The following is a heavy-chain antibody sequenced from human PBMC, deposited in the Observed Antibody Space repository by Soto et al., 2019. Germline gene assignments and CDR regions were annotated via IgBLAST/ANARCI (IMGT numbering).Heavy chain of an antibody. D-gene: IGHD4-17*01. CDR1: GFSLSNARMG. CDR3: ARIGKVTTFFAYYYYMDV. J-gene: IGHJ6*03. CDR2: IFSNDEK. Sequence: QVTLKESGPVLVKPTETLTLTCTVSGFSLSNARMGVSWIRQPPGKALEWLAHIFSNDEKSYSTSLKSRLTISKDTSKSLVVLTMTNMYPVDTATYYCARIGKVTTFFAYYYYMDVWGKGTTVTVSS. V-gene: IGHV2-26*01.